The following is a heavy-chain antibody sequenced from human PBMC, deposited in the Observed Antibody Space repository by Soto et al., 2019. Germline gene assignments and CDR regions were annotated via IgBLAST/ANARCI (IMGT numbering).Heavy chain of an antibody. J-gene: IGHJ6*01. CDR1: GYTFNDYY. D-gene: IGHD2-8*01. CDR2: INPNGGGT. CDR3: ASGDSTDCSNGVCSFFYNHDMQV. V-gene: IGHV1-2*04. Sequence: AAVQVSFKASGYTFNDYYIYWVRQAPGQGLEWVAWINPNGGGTTYAQKFRDWVTVTRDTSIGTAYLELTGLKSDDTAIYYCASGDSTDCSNGVCSFFYNHDMQVWGQGTMVSVS.